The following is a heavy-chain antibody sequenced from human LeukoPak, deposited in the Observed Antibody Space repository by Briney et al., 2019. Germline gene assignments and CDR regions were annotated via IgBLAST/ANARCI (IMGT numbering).Heavy chain of an antibody. CDR1: GYTFTSYG. CDR2: INPSGGST. D-gene: IGHD6-6*01. V-gene: IGHV1-46*01. Sequence: ASVKVSCKASGYTFTSYGISWVRQAPGQGLEWMGIINPSGGSTSYAQKFQGRVSMTRDMSTSTVYMELSSLRSEDTAVYYCARDLIAARPYYYYYYMDVWGKGTTVTVSS. J-gene: IGHJ6*03. CDR3: ARDLIAARPYYYYYYMDV.